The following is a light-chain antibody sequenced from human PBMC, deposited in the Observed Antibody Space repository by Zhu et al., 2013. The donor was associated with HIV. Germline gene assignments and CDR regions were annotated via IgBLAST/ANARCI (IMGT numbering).Light chain of an antibody. CDR3: MYGTHWPLTWA. Sequence: DVVMNQSPLFLPVTFGQTASISCRFSQSLVHTDGKTYLNWFLQRPGQSPRRLIYKVSNRDSGVPDRFSGSGSGTDFTLTISSVEPEDVGIYYCMYGTHWPLTWAFGQGTKVEIK. J-gene: IGKJ1*01. V-gene: IGKV2-30*02. CDR1: QSLVHTDGKTY. CDR2: KVS.